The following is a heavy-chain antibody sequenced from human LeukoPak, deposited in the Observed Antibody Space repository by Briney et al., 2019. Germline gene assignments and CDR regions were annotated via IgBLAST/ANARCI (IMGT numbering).Heavy chain of an antibody. J-gene: IGHJ4*02. CDR2: ISSSGIYI. D-gene: IGHD3-10*01. V-gene: IGHV3-21*04. CDR1: GFTFSNYS. CDR3: AKERQLSDLLWFGEEVPLFDY. Sequence: GGSLRLSCAASGFTFSNYSMNWVRQAPGKGLEWVSLISSSGIYIYYADSVKGRFTISRDSAKNSLYLQMNSLRAEDTAVYYCAKERQLSDLLWFGEEVPLFDYWGQGTLVTVSS.